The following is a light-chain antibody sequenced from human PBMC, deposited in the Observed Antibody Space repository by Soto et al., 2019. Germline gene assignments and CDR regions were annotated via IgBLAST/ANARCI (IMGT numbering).Light chain of an antibody. Sequence: EIVLTQSPGTLSLSPGDRATLSCMASQSVRSNYLAWYQQKPGQAPRLLISGASSRATGIPDRFSGSASGTDFTLTISRLEPEDFAVYYCQQYGSSPRTFGQGTKVEIK. CDR3: QQYGSSPRT. V-gene: IGKV3-20*01. J-gene: IGKJ1*01. CDR2: GAS. CDR1: QSVRSNY.